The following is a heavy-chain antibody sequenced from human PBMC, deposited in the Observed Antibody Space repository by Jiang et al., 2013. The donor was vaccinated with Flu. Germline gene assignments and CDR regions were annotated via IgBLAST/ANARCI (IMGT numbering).Heavy chain of an antibody. J-gene: IGHJ4*02. D-gene: IGHD3-10*01. V-gene: IGHV5-51*01. CDR1: GYSFTSYW. CDR3: ARSPTQISREYYFDY. Sequence: GAEVKKPGESLKISCKGSGYSFTSYWIGWVRQMPGKGLEWMGIIYPGDSDTRYSPSFQGQVTISADKSISTAYLQWSSLKASDTAMYYCARSPTQISREYYFDYWGQGTLVTVSS. CDR2: IYPGDSDT.